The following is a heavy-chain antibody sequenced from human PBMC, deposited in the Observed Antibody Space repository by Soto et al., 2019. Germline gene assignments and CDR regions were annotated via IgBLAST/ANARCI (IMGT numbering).Heavy chain of an antibody. CDR3: ARLCTPYYIMRGLFDS. CDR1: GGSISSSSSY. Sequence: SETLSLTCTVSGGSISSSSSYWGWIRQPPGKGLEWIGSIYYSGSTYYNPSLKSRVNILQDTSKNQFSLNLTSMTAADTAVYYCARLCTPYYIMRGLFDSWGQGTLVTVSS. CDR2: IYYSGST. D-gene: IGHD3-16*01. V-gene: IGHV4-39*01. J-gene: IGHJ4*02.